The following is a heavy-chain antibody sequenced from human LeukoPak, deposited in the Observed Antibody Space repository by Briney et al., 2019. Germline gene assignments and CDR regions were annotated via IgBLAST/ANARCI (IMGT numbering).Heavy chain of an antibody. CDR2: ISKSGTST. CDR1: GFTFSSYA. D-gene: IGHD3-10*01. J-gene: IGHJ4*02. V-gene: IGHV3-48*01. CDR3: ARVRSSGSPLDY. Sequence: GGSLRLSCAASGFTFSSYAMSWVRQAPRKGLEWVSYISKSGTSTKYADSVKGRFSISRDNAKQSLYLQLTSLTAEDTAVYYCARVRSSGSPLDYWGQGTLVTVSS.